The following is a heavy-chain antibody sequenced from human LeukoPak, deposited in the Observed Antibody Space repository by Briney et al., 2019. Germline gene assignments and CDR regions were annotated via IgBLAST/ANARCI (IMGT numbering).Heavy chain of an antibody. Sequence: SETLSLTCTVSGGSINDYYWTWIRQAPGKGLEWLGYISNSGTTDYNPSLKSRVTVSVDTSKNEFSLKVTSVTAADTAMYYCARVVRGAVTSNCFDPWGQGTLVTVSS. CDR2: ISNSGTT. CDR3: ARVVRGAVTSNCFDP. V-gene: IGHV4-59*01. J-gene: IGHJ5*02. CDR1: GGSINDYY. D-gene: IGHD4-17*01.